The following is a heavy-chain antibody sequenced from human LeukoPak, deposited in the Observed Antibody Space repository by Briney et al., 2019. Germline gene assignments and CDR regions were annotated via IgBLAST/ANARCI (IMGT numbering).Heavy chain of an antibody. V-gene: IGHV3-23*01. CDR3: AKLSEGYDD. Sequence: PGGSLRLSCAASGFTISDHYMDWVRQAPGKGLEWVSAISGSGGSTYYADSVKGRFTISRDNSKNTLYLQMNSLRAEDTAVYYCAKLSEGYDDWGQGTLVTVSS. J-gene: IGHJ4*02. CDR1: GFTISDHY. D-gene: IGHD5-12*01. CDR2: ISGSGGST.